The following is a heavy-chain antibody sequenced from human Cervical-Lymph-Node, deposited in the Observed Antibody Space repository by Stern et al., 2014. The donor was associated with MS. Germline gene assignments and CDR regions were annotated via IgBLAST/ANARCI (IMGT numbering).Heavy chain of an antibody. Sequence: FAMSWVRQAPGKGLEWVSAISGSGGSTYYADSVKGRFTISRDNSKNTLYLQMNSLRAEDTAVYYCAKGILAVAQVPFDYWGQGTLVTVSS. CDR2: ISGSGGST. CDR3: AKGILAVAQVPFDY. CDR1: FA. D-gene: IGHD6-19*01. V-gene: IGHV3-23*01. J-gene: IGHJ4*02.